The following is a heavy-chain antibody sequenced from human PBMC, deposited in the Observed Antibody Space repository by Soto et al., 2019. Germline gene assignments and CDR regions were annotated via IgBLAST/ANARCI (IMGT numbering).Heavy chain of an antibody. CDR1: GFTFSAYW. J-gene: IGHJ6*02. Sequence: QTGGSLRLSCAASGFTFSAYWMHWVRQAPGKGLVWVSRINSDGSSTSYADSVKGRFTISRDNAKNTLYLQMNSLRAEDTAVYYCARDRWLRLNPYYYYGMDVWGQGTTVTVSS. CDR3: ARDRWLRLNPYYYYGMDV. CDR2: INSDGSST. V-gene: IGHV3-74*01. D-gene: IGHD5-12*01.